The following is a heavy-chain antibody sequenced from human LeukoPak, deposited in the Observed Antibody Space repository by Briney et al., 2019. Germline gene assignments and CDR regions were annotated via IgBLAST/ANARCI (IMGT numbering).Heavy chain of an antibody. D-gene: IGHD6-13*01. V-gene: IGHV3-21*01. CDR1: GFTFSSYS. CDR2: ISSSSSYI. Sequence: GGSLRLSCAASGFTFSSYSMNWVRQAPGKGLEWVSSISSSSSYIYYADSVKSRFTISRDNAKNSLYLQMNSLRAEDTAVYYCAKERIEAAGTDYWGQGTLVTVSS. CDR3: AKERIEAAGTDY. J-gene: IGHJ4*02.